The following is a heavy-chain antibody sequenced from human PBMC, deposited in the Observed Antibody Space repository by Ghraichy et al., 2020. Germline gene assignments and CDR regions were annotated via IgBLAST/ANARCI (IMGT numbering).Heavy chain of an antibody. D-gene: IGHD3-16*01. V-gene: IGHV3-11*01. CDR3: ARDLIYDYVWGSRGYDY. CDR1: GFTFSDYY. CDR2: ISSSGSII. Sequence: GGSLRLSCAASGFTFSDYYMTWIRQAPGKGLEWISYISSSGSIIYYADSVKGRFTISRDNAKNSLYLQMSSLRAEDTAVYYCARDLIYDYVWGSRGYDYWGQGTLVTVSS. J-gene: IGHJ4*02.